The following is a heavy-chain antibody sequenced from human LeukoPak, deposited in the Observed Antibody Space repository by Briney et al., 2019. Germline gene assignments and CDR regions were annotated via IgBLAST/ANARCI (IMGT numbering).Heavy chain of an antibody. CDR1: GFTFDDYG. V-gene: IGHV3-20*04. Sequence: RPGGSLRLSCAASGFTFDDYGVSWVRQAPGKGLEWVSGINWNGGSTGYADSVKGRFTISRDNAKNSLYLQMNSLRAEDTALYYCARELATSRNYYYMDVWGKGTTVTISS. CDR3: ARELATSRNYYYMDV. J-gene: IGHJ6*03. CDR2: INWNGGST. D-gene: IGHD1-26*01.